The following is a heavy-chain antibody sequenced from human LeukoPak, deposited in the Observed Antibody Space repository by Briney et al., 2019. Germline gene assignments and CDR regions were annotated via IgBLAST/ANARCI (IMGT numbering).Heavy chain of an antibody. D-gene: IGHD3-16*02. CDR2: IIPIFGTA. CDR1: GGTFSSYA. V-gene: IGHV1-69*13. J-gene: IGHJ2*01. Sequence: SVKVSCKASGGTFSSYAISWVRQAPGQGLEWMGGIIPIFGTANYAQKFQGRVTITADESTSTAYMELSSLRSEDTAVYYCATHAPLRLGELSSFAHWYFDLWGRGTLVTVSS. CDR3: ATHAPLRLGELSSFAHWYFDL.